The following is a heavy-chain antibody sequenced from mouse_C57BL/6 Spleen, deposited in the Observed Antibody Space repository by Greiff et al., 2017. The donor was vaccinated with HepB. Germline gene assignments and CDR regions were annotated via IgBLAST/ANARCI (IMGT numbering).Heavy chain of an antibody. Sequence: EVQRVESGGGLVQPGGSLSLSCAASGFTFTDYYMSWVRQPPGKALEWLGFIRNKANGYTTEYSASVKGRFTISRDNSQSILYLQMNALRAEDSATYYCARYAGYYVLYYAMDYWGQGTSVTVSS. V-gene: IGHV7-3*01. CDR2: IRNKANGYTT. CDR3: ARYAGYYVLYYAMDY. D-gene: IGHD2-3*01. CDR1: GFTFTDYY. J-gene: IGHJ4*01.